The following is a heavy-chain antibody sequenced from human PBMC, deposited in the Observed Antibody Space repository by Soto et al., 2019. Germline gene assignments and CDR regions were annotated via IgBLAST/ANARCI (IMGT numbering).Heavy chain of an antibody. V-gene: IGHV3-30-3*01. CDR2: ISYDGSNK. CDR3: ARDESAGYCSSTSCYGELDY. CDR1: GFTFSSYA. Sequence: GGSLRLSCAASGFTFSSYAMHWVRQAPGKGLEWVAVISYDGSNKYYADSVKGRFTISRDNSKNTLYLQMNSLRAEDTAVYYCARDESAGYCSSTSCYGELDYWGQGTLVTVSS. J-gene: IGHJ4*02. D-gene: IGHD2-2*01.